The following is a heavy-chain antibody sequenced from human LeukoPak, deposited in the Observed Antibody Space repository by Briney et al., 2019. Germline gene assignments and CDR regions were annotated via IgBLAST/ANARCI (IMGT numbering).Heavy chain of an antibody. Sequence: PGGSLRLSCAASGFTFSSYAMHWVRQAPGKGLEWVAVISYDGSNKYYADSVKGRFTISRDNAKNSLYLQMNSLRAEDTAVYYCAREGVGDLWFGERNNWFDPWGQGTLVTVSS. CDR2: ISYDGSNK. D-gene: IGHD3-10*01. CDR3: AREGVGDLWFGERNNWFDP. CDR1: GFTFSSYA. V-gene: IGHV3-30*04. J-gene: IGHJ5*02.